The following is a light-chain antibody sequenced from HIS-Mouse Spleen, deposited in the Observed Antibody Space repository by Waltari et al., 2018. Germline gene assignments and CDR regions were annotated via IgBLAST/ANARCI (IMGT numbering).Light chain of an antibody. V-gene: IGKV1-39*01. CDR1: QSISSY. J-gene: IGKJ3*01. CDR2: AAS. CDR3: QQSYSTPFT. Sequence: DIQMTQSPSSLSASVGDRVTITCRASQSISSYLNWYQQKPGKAPKLLIYAASSLQSGVLSRFSGSGSVTDFTLTISSLQPEDFATYYCQQSYSTPFTFGPGTKVDIK.